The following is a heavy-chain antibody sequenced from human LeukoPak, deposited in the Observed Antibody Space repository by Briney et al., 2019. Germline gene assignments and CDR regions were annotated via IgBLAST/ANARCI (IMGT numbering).Heavy chain of an antibody. V-gene: IGHV3-33*01. J-gene: IGHJ4*02. CDR1: GFTFSNHG. D-gene: IGHD3-10*01. CDR2: IWYDGSKM. Sequence: PGGSLRLSCAASGFTFSNHGMHWVRQAPGKGLEWVAVIWYDGSKMYYGDSVKGRFTISRDNSRDTLFLEMNSLRAEDTAVYYCARDIAGSYYNGVDYWGQGTLVTVSS. CDR3: ARDIAGSYYNGVDY.